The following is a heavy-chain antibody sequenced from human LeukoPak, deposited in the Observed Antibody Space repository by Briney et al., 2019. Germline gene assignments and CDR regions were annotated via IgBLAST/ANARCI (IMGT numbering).Heavy chain of an antibody. V-gene: IGHV3-53*01. CDR3: ARGSSSSRSDALDY. Sequence: PGGSLRLSCAASGFTVRSNYMSWVRQAPGKGLEWVSVIYSGGCTYYADSVKGRFTISRDNSKNTLYLQMNSLRAEDTAVYYCARGSSSSRSDALDYWGQGTLVTVSS. J-gene: IGHJ4*02. CDR2: IYSGGCT. CDR1: GFTVRSNY. D-gene: IGHD2-15*01.